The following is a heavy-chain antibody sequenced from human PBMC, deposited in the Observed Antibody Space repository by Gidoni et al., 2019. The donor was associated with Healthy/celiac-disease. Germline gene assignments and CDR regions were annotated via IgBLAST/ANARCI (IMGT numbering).Heavy chain of an antibody. J-gene: IGHJ6*02. Sequence: QVQLVQSGAEVKKPGSSVKVSCKASGGTFSSYTISWVRQAPGQGLEWMGRIIPILGIANYAQKFQGRVTITADNSTSTAYMELSSLRSEDTAVYYCARGRVGAAPYYYYYGMDVWGQGTTVTVSS. CDR1: GGTFSSYT. D-gene: IGHD6-6*01. CDR2: IIPILGIA. CDR3: ARGRVGAAPYYYYYGMDV. V-gene: IGHV1-69*02.